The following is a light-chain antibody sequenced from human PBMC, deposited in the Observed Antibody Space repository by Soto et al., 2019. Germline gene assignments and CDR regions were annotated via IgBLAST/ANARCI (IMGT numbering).Light chain of an antibody. CDR3: QSYDSSLSGSWV. V-gene: IGLV1-40*01. CDR1: SSNIGAGYD. Sequence: QPVLTQPPSVSGAPGQGVTISCTGGSSNIGAGYDVHWYQHLPGTSPKLLIYGNHNRPSGVPDRFSGSKSGTSASLAITALQAEDEADYYCQSYDSSLSGSWVFGGGTKVTVL. J-gene: IGLJ3*02. CDR2: GNH.